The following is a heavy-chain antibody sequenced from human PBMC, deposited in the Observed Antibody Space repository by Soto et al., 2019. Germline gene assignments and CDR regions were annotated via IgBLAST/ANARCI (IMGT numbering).Heavy chain of an antibody. Sequence: QVQLVQSGAEVKKPGASVKVSCKASGYTFSSYGVSWVRQAPGQGLEWMGWITAYNGNTNYAQKLQGRVTMATDTSTSTAYRELRSLRSDDTAVYYCARSPPMTGDSPYFDYWGQGTLVTVSS. CDR3: ARSPPMTGDSPYFDY. J-gene: IGHJ4*02. V-gene: IGHV1-18*01. CDR1: GYTFSSYG. D-gene: IGHD7-27*01. CDR2: ITAYNGNT.